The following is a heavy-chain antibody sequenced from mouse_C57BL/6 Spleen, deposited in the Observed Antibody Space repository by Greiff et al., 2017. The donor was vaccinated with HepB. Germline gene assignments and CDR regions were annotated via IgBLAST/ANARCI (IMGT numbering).Heavy chain of an antibody. Sequence: QVQLKESGAELVKPGASVKISCKASGYAFSSYWMNWVKQRPGKGLEWIGQIYPGDGDTNYNGKFKGKATLTADKSSSTAYMQLSSLTSEDSAVYFCARGGSNWGDYWGQGTTLTVSS. CDR1: GYAFSSYW. V-gene: IGHV1-80*01. J-gene: IGHJ2*01. CDR3: ARGGSNWGDY. CDR2: IYPGDGDT. D-gene: IGHD4-1*01.